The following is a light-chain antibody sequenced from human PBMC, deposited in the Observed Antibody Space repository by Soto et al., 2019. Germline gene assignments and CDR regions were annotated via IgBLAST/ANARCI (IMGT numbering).Light chain of an antibody. Sequence: SALTQPPSVSGAPGQRVTISCTGSSSNIGAGYDVHWYQQLPGTAPKLLIYENDKRPSGIPDRFSGSKSGTSATLGITGLQTGDEADYYCGTWDSSLTTFVFGTGTKVTVL. CDR1: SSNIGAGYD. V-gene: IGLV1-51*02. CDR3: GTWDSSLTTFV. J-gene: IGLJ1*01. CDR2: END.